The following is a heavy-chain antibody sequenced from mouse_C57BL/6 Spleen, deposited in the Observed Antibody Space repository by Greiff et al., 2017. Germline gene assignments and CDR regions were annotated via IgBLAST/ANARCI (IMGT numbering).Heavy chain of an antibody. Sequence: EVKVVESGGGLVQPGGSLKLSCAASGFTFSDYYMYWVRQTPEKRLEWVAYISNGGGSTYYPDTVKGRFTISRDNAKNTLYLQMSRLKSEDTAMYYCARRTTVVEGWYFDVWGTGTTVTVSS. CDR2: ISNGGGST. CDR3: ARRTTVVEGWYFDV. D-gene: IGHD1-1*01. V-gene: IGHV5-12*01. J-gene: IGHJ1*03. CDR1: GFTFSDYY.